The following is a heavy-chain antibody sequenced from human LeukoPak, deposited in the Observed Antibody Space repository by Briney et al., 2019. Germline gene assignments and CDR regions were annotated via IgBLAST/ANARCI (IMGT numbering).Heavy chain of an antibody. CDR1: DFTFTSYG. J-gene: IGHJ4*02. CDR3: ARTARHLDY. Sequence: GGSLRLSCAASDFTFTSYGMSWVRQAPGKGLEWVSAISGSGGSTYYADSVKGRFTISRDNSKNTLYLRMNDLRVEDTAVYYCARTARHLDYWGQGTLVTVSS. CDR2: ISGSGGST. V-gene: IGHV3-23*01. D-gene: IGHD5-18*01.